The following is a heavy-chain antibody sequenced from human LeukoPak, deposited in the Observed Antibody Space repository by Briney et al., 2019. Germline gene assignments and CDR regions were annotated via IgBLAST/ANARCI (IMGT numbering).Heavy chain of an antibody. CDR3: ATLTTVVTPSYFDS. J-gene: IGHJ4*02. CDR1: GGSISSYF. CDR2: IYYTGTT. V-gene: IGHV4-59*08. D-gene: IGHD4-23*01. Sequence: KPSETLSLTCTVSGGSISSYFWTWIRQPPGKGLEWLAYIYYTGTTSYNPSLKSRVTISVDTSRNQFSLKLTSVTAADTAVYYCATLTTVVTPSYFDSWGQGTLVTVSS.